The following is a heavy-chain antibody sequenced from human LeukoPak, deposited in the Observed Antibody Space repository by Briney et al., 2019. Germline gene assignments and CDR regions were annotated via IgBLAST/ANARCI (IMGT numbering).Heavy chain of an antibody. Sequence: ASVKVSCKVSGYTLTELSMHWVRQAPGKGLEWMGGFDPEDGETIYAQKFQGRVTMTEDTSTDTAYMELSSLRSEDTAVYYCARGSPKSYYYDSSGYYLDYWGQGTLVTVSS. CDR3: ARGSPKSYYYDSSGYYLDY. CDR2: FDPEDGET. V-gene: IGHV1-24*01. J-gene: IGHJ4*02. CDR1: GYTLTELS. D-gene: IGHD3-22*01.